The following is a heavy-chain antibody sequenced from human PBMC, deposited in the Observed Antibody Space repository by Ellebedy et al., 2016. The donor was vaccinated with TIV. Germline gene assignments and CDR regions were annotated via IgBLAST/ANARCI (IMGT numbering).Heavy chain of an antibody. Sequence: SETLSLTXHVSGDSISVSAWWSWVRQTPGKGLEWIGEIFHSGSTNYSPSLKSRVTFSIDVSKNEFSLTLTSVTAADTGIYYCARELRGSFFDFWGQGTLVTVSS. CDR2: IFHSGST. CDR3: ARELRGSFFDF. J-gene: IGHJ4*03. D-gene: IGHD5-24*01. V-gene: IGHV4-4*02. CDR1: GDSISVSAW.